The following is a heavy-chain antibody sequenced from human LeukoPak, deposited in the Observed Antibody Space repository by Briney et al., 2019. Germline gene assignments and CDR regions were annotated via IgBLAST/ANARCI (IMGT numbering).Heavy chain of an antibody. Sequence: PSETLSLTCAVYGGSFSGYYWSWIRQPPGKGLEWIGEINHSGSTNYNPPLKSRVTISVDTSKNQFSLELSSVTAADTAVYYCARDQEAGPLDYWGQGTLVTVSS. J-gene: IGHJ4*02. CDR3: ARDQEAGPLDY. V-gene: IGHV4-34*01. CDR1: GGSFSGYY. CDR2: INHSGST. D-gene: IGHD6-13*01.